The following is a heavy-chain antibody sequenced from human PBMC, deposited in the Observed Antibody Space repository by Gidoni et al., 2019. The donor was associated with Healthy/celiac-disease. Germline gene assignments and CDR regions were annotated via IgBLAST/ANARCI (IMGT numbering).Heavy chain of an antibody. CDR2: IIPIFGTA. Sequence: QVQLVQSGAEVQKPGSSVKVSCKASGGTFSSYASSWVRQAPGQGLEGMGGIIPIFGTANYAQKFQGRVTITADESTSTAYMELSSLRSEDTAVYYCARDLEMATNNERGFDPWGQGTLVTVSS. D-gene: IGHD5-12*01. CDR1: GGTFSSYA. V-gene: IGHV1-69*01. CDR3: ARDLEMATNNERGFDP. J-gene: IGHJ5*02.